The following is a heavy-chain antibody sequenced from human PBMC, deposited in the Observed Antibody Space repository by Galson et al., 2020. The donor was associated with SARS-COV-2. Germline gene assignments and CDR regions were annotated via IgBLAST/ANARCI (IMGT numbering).Heavy chain of an antibody. CDR2: ISSRGTTI. Sequence: GGSLRLSCAASGFTFSDYYMTWIRQAPGKGLEWVSYISSRGTTIYYADSVKGRFTISRDNARNSLYLQMNSLRAEDTAVYYCARYCSGGDCLLGSLEYWGQGTLVIVSS. CDR1: GFTFSDYY. CDR3: ARYCSGGDCLLGSLEY. V-gene: IGHV3-11*01. J-gene: IGHJ4*02. D-gene: IGHD2-15*01.